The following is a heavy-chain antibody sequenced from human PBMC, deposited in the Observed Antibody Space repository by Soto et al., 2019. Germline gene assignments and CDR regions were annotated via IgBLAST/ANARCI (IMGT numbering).Heavy chain of an antibody. CDR2: IYSGGAT. D-gene: IGHD6-13*01. Sequence: PGGSLRLSCAASEFTIRGYYMSWVRQAPGKGLEWVSVIYSGGATYYADSVKGRFTISRDISKNTLYLHMSSLRTEDTAVYYCARDRGYSSSWYRFDYWGQGTLVTVSS. CDR1: EFTIRGYY. J-gene: IGHJ4*02. CDR3: ARDRGYSSSWYRFDY. V-gene: IGHV3-66*01.